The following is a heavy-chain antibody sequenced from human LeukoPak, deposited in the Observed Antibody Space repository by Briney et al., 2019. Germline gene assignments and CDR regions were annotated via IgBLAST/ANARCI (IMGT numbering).Heavy chain of an antibody. V-gene: IGHV1-69*01. CDR3: ARDRYKVGASRGVDY. CDR2: IIPIFGTA. CDR1: GGTFSSYA. J-gene: IGHJ4*02. D-gene: IGHD1-14*01. Sequence: GASVKVSCKASGGTFSSYAISWVRQAPGQGLEWMGGIIPIFGTANYAQKFQGRVTITADESTSTAYMELSSLRSEDTAVYYCARDRYKVGASRGVDYWGQGALVTVSS.